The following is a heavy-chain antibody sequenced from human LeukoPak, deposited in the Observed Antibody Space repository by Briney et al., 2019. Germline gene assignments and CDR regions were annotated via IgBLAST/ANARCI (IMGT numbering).Heavy chain of an antibody. CDR3: ARGENIVATPTF. V-gene: IGHV1-2*02. D-gene: IGHD5-12*01. CDR1: GYTFTGYY. J-gene: IGHJ4*02. Sequence: ASVKVSCKASGYTFTGYYVHWVRQAPGQGLEWMGWINPNSGGTNYAQKFQGRVTMTRDTSISTAYMELSRLRSDDTAVYYCARGENIVATPTFWGQGTLVTVSS. CDR2: INPNSGGT.